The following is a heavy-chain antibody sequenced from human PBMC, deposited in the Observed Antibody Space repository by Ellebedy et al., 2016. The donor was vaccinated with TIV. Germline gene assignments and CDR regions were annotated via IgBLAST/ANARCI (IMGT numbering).Heavy chain of an antibody. CDR1: HSSFGVYY. CDR3: ARAGGADY. J-gene: IGHJ4*02. CDR2: ISHRGST. Sequence: GSLRLXXASNHSSFGVYYWSWIRQSPGKGLEWIGEISHRGSTNYNPSLRSRVSLSIDPSKKQFSLKLRSVTAADTAVYYCARAGGADYWGQGTLVTVSS. V-gene: IGHV4-34*01. D-gene: IGHD3-10*01.